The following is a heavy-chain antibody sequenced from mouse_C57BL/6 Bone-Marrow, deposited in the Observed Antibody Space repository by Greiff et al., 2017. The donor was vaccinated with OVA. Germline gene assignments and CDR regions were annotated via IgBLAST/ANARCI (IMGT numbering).Heavy chain of an antibody. CDR1: GFTFSSYG. Sequence: DVQLVESGGDLVKPGGSLKLSCAASGFTFSSYGMSWVRQTPDKRLEWVATISSGGSYTYYPDSVKGRFTISRDNAKNTLYLQMSSLKSEDTAMYYCASLLLRPFDYWGQGTTLTVSS. D-gene: IGHD1-1*01. V-gene: IGHV5-6*01. CDR3: ASLLLRPFDY. CDR2: ISSGGSYT. J-gene: IGHJ2*01.